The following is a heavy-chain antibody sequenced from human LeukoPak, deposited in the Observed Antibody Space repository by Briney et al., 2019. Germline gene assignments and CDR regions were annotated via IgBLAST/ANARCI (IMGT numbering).Heavy chain of an antibody. D-gene: IGHD3-22*01. J-gene: IGHJ4*02. CDR1: GGSISSSSYY. Sequence: SGTLSLTCTVSGGSISSSSYYWGWIRQPPGKGLEWIGSIYYSGSTYYNPSLKSRVTISVDTSKNQFSLKLSSVTAADTAVYYCASDYDSSGYTDYWGQGTLVTVSS. V-gene: IGHV4-39*01. CDR3: ASDYDSSGYTDY. CDR2: IYYSGST.